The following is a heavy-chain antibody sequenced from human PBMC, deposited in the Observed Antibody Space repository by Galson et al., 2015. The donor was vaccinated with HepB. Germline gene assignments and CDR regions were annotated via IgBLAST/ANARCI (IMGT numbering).Heavy chain of an antibody. CDR1: GFTFGDYA. CDR2: INDNSGRT. Sequence: SLRLSCAASGFTFGDYAMSWVRQVPGKGLEWVSSINDNSGRTSYVESVRGRFTNSRDNFKKTVYLHLGNLRAADSAVYYCAKSPTYYGSGDYDTPYYKYAMDVWGRGTTVTVSS. CDR3: AKSPTYYGSGDYDTPYYKYAMDV. D-gene: IGHD3-10*01. V-gene: IGHV3-23*01. J-gene: IGHJ6*02.